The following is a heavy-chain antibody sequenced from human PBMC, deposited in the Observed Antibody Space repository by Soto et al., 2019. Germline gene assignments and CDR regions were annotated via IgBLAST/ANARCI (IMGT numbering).Heavy chain of an antibody. CDR3: ARTGYYYDSSGYDFDY. V-gene: IGHV6-1*01. D-gene: IGHD3-22*01. CDR2: TYYRSKWYN. J-gene: IGHJ4*02. CDR1: GDSVSSNSAA. Sequence: SQTLSLTCAISGDSVSSNSAAWNWIRQSPSRGLEWLGRTYYRSKWYNDYAVSVKSRITINPDTSKNQFSLQLNSVTPEDTAVYYCARTGYYYDSSGYDFDYWGQGTLVTGSS.